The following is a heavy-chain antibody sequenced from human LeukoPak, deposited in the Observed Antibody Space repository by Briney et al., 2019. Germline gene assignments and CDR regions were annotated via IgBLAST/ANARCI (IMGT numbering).Heavy chain of an antibody. J-gene: IGHJ6*03. CDR3: ARAVVPAAIWGWYYYYYYMDV. CDR1: GYTFTGYY. D-gene: IGHD2-2*01. CDR2: MNPNSGNT. Sequence: ASVKVSCKASGYTFTGYYMHWVRQAPGQGLEWMGWMNPNSGNTGYAQKFQGRVTITRNTSISTAYMELSSLRSEDTAVYYCARAVVPAAIWGWYYYYYYMDVWGKGTTVTVSS. V-gene: IGHV1-8*03.